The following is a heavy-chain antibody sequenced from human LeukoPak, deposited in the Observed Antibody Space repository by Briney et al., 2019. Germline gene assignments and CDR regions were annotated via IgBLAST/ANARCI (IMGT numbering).Heavy chain of an antibody. V-gene: IGHV3-15*01. CDR2: IKSKTDGGTT. CDR1: GFTISFYW. D-gene: IGHD2-2*01. J-gene: IGHJ4*02. CDR3: TTDLIVVVPALDY. Sequence: GGSLRLSCAASGFTISFYWMSWVRQAPGKGLEWVGRIKSKTDGGTTDYAAPVKGRFTISRDDSKNTLYLQMNSLKTEDTAVYYCTTDLIVVVPALDYWGQGTLVTVSS.